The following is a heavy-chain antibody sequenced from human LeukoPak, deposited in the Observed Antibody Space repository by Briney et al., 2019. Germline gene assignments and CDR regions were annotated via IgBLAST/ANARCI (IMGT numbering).Heavy chain of an antibody. V-gene: IGHV3-30*04. CDR1: GFTFSSYA. CDR2: ISYDGSNK. D-gene: IGHD3-10*01. Sequence: PGRSLRLSCAASGFTFSSYAMHWVRQAPGKGLEWVAVISYDGSNKYYADSVKGRFTISRDNSKNTLYLQMNSLRAEDTAVYYCARDVPNYYGSGSYYTSNYFDYWGQGTLVTVSS. CDR3: ARDVPNYYGSGSYYTSNYFDY. J-gene: IGHJ4*02.